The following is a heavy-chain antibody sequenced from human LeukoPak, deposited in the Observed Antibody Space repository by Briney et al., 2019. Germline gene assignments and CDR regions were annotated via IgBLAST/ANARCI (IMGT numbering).Heavy chain of an antibody. CDR3: ARGYSYGYLAY. D-gene: IGHD5-18*01. CDR2: IDPNSGGT. CDR1: GYSFTSYY. V-gene: IGHV1-2*04. Sequence: ASVKVSCKASGYSFTSYYMHWVRQAPGQGLEWMGWIDPNSGGTNYAQKFQGWVTMTRDTSISTAYMELSRLRSDDTAVYYCARGYSYGYLAYWGQGTLVTVSS. J-gene: IGHJ4*02.